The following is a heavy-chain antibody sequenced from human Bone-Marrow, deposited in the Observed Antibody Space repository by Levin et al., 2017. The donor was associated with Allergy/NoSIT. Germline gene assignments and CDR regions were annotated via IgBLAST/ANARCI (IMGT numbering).Heavy chain of an antibody. J-gene: IGHJ4*02. Sequence: GASVKVSCTVSGSPLSDLPIHWVRQAPGKGLEWMGGFDPEEAETIYAETFQGRVIMTQDASTDTAYLELNTLRSEDTAVYYCAGAQGDYWSGFGHWGQGTLVSVSS. D-gene: IGHD3-3*01. CDR1: GSPLSDLP. CDR3: AGAQGDYWSGFGH. CDR2: FDPEEAET. V-gene: IGHV1-24*01.